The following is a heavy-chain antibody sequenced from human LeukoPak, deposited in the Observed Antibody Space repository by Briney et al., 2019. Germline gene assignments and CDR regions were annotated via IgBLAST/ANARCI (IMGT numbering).Heavy chain of an antibody. J-gene: IGHJ3*01. CDR1: GYIFTGYY. Sequence: ASVKVSCKASGYIFTGYYMHWVRQAPGQALEWMGRINPNSGGTHYAQKFQGGVTMTRDTSISTAYVELSTLRSDDTAVYYCATQVATSDGFDVWGQGTMVTVSS. V-gene: IGHV1-2*02. CDR2: INPNSGGT. D-gene: IGHD5-12*01. CDR3: ATQVATSDGFDV.